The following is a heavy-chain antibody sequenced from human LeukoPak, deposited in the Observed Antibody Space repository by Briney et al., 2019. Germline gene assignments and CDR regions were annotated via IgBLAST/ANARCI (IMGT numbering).Heavy chain of an antibody. V-gene: IGHV3-74*01. CDR3: AKSDYYDSSGYITSFDY. Sequence: TGGSLRLSCAASGFTFSSYWMHWVRQAPGKGLVWVSRINSDGSSTNYADSVKGRFTISRDNSKNTLYLQMNSLRAEDTAVYYCAKSDYYDSSGYITSFDYWGQGTLVTVSS. CDR1: GFTFSSYW. D-gene: IGHD3-22*01. CDR2: INSDGSST. J-gene: IGHJ4*02.